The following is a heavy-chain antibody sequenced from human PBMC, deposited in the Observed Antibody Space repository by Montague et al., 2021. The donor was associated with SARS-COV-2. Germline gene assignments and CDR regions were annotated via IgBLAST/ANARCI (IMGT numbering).Heavy chain of an antibody. Sequence: SETLSLTCSVSVASISQAFWWRWVRQPPGTGLAWIAETHHTGGTNYNPSLASRVTISLDYSNNQVSLMLSSVTAADTAMYYCASHPVWQQLITWGQGTLVSVSP. J-gene: IGHJ5*02. CDR1: VASISQAFW. D-gene: IGHD6-13*01. CDR3: ASHPVWQQLIT. CDR2: THHTGGT. V-gene: IGHV4-4*02.